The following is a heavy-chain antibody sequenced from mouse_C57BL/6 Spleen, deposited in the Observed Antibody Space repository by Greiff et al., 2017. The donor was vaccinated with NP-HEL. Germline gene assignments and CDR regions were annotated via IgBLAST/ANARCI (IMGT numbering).Heavy chain of an antibody. CDR3: ARKCYYGSSPYYFDY. J-gene: IGHJ2*01. V-gene: IGHV1-18*01. Sequence: EVQLQQSGPELVKPGASVKIPCKASGYTFTDYNMDWVKQSHGKSLEWIGDINPNNGGTIYNQKFKGKATLTVDKSSSTAYMELRSLTSEDTAVYYCARKCYYGSSPYYFDYWGQGTTLTVSS. CDR1: GYTFTDYN. CDR2: INPNNGGT. D-gene: IGHD1-1*01.